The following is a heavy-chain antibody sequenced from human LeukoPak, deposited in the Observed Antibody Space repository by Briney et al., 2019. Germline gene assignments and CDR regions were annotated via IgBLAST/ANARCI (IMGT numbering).Heavy chain of an antibody. Sequence: SVTVSCKASGFTFTSSAVQWVRQARGQRLEWIGWIVVGSGNTNYAQKFQERVTITRDMSTSTAYMELSSLRSEDTAVYYCAAKTSWELLEGYFDYWGQGTLVTVSS. CDR3: AAKTSWELLEGYFDY. V-gene: IGHV1-58*01. D-gene: IGHD1-26*01. CDR1: GFTFTSSA. J-gene: IGHJ4*02. CDR2: IVVGSGNT.